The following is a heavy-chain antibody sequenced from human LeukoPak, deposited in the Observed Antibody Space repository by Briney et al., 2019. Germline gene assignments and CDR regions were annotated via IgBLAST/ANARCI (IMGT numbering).Heavy chain of an antibody. Sequence: GGSLRLSCAASGFTFSSYGMHWVRQAPGKGLEWVAFIRYDGSNKYYADSVKGRFTISRDNSKNTLYLQMNSLRAEDTAVYYCAKEGLRYFDRTQRERYYFDYWGQGTLVTVSS. D-gene: IGHD3-9*01. J-gene: IGHJ4*02. CDR3: AKEGLRYFDRTQRERYYFDY. CDR2: IRYDGSNK. V-gene: IGHV3-30*02. CDR1: GFTFSSYG.